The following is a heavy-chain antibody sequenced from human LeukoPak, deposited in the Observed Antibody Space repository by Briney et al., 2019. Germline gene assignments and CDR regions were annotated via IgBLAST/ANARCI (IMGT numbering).Heavy chain of an antibody. CDR3: ARGGPEYCSGGSCNIFDY. Sequence: SVKVSCKASGYTFTSYDINWVRQATGQGLEWMGWMNSKSGDIGYAQKFRGRVTMTRNTSISTAYMELRSLRSDDTAVYYCARGGPEYCSGGSCNIFDYWGQGVLVTVSS. J-gene: IGHJ4*02. CDR2: MNSKSGDI. CDR1: GYTFTSYD. V-gene: IGHV1-8*01. D-gene: IGHD2-15*01.